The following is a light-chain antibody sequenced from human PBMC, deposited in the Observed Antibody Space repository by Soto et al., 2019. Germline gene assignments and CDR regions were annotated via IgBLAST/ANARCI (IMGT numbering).Light chain of an antibody. J-gene: IGKJ1*01. Sequence: DIQMTQSPSTLSASVGDRVTITCRASQSITKWLAWHQQKPGKAPKLLIYDASSLEIGVPSRFSASGSGTEFTLTISSLQPDDFATYYCQQYESYSEAFGQGTKVDIK. CDR1: QSITKW. V-gene: IGKV1-5*01. CDR2: DAS. CDR3: QQYESYSEA.